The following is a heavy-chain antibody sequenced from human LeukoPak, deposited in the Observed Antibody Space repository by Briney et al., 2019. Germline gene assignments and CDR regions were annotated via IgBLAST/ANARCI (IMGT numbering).Heavy chain of an antibody. D-gene: IGHD2-21*02. CDR2: INPHSGAT. CDR3: VREGNELLSKNFDY. Sequence: ASAKVPCKASGVTFTGYYIHWVRQAPGQGLEWMGYINPHSGATNSPQKFQGRVTITTDTSISADYMELSSLISDDTAMYYCVREGNELLSKNFDYWGQGTPVTVSS. CDR1: GVTFTGYY. V-gene: IGHV1-2*02. J-gene: IGHJ4*02.